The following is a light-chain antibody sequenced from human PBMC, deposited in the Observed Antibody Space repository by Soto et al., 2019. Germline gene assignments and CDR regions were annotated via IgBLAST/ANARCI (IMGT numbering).Light chain of an antibody. Sequence: ENVLTQSPGTLSLSPGERATLSCRASQSVSDSYLAWYQQKPGQTPRLLIDATSGRATGIPDRFSGSGSGTDFPLTISRVEPEDFAVYYCQQYVTSPPMYTFGQGTKLEIK. CDR2: ATS. CDR3: QQYVTSPPMYT. CDR1: QSVSDSY. V-gene: IGKV3-20*01. J-gene: IGKJ2*01.